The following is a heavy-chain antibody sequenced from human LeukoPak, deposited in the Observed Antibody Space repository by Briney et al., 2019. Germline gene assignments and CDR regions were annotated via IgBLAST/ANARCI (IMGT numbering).Heavy chain of an antibody. V-gene: IGHV1-69*04. J-gene: IGHJ4*02. CDR2: IIPILGIA. CDR1: GGTFSSYA. Sequence: SVKVSCKASGGTFSSYAINWVRQAPGQGLEWMGRIIPILGIANYAQKFQGRVTITADKSTSTAYMELSSLRSEDTAVYYCATPGSSGYFDYWGQGTLVTVSS. CDR3: ATPGSSGYFDY. D-gene: IGHD3-22*01.